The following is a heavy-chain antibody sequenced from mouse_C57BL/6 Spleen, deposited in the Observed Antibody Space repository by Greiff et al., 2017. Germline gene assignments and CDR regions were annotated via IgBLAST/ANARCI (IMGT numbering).Heavy chain of an antibody. V-gene: IGHV14-4*01. Sequence: EVQLQQSGAELVRPGASVKLSCTASGFNIKDDYMHWVKQRPEQGLEWIGWIDPENGDTEYASKFQGKATITADTSSNTAYLQLSSLTSEDTAVYYCTTEYYGSKGYFDYWGQGTTLTVSS. CDR3: TTEYYGSKGYFDY. CDR2: IDPENGDT. J-gene: IGHJ2*01. D-gene: IGHD1-1*01. CDR1: GFNIKDDY.